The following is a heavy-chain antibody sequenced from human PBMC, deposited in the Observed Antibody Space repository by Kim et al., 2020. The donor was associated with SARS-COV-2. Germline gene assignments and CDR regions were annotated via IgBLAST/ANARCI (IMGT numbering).Heavy chain of an antibody. CDR3: ASTLGYLFDY. CDR2: INHSGST. V-gene: IGHV4-34*01. CDR1: GGSFSGYY. D-gene: IGHD2-15*01. J-gene: IGHJ4*02. Sequence: SETLSLTCAVYGGSFSGYYWSWIRQPPGKGLEWIGEINHSGSTNYNPSLKSRVTISVDTSKNQFSLKLSSVTAADTAVYYCASTLGYLFDYWGQGTLVTV.